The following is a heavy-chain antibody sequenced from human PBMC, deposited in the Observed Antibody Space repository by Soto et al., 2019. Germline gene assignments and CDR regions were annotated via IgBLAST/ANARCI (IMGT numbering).Heavy chain of an antibody. J-gene: IGHJ4*02. D-gene: IGHD1-26*01. CDR3: ARGRVGATTDYFDY. CDR1: GGSISRGGYY. Sequence: SETLSLTCSVSGGSISRGGYYWSWIRQHPGRGLEWIGYIYYSGNTYYNPFLKSRVTISVDTSKNQFSLKLSAVTAADTAVYYCARGRVGATTDYFDYWGQGTLVTVSS. CDR2: IYYSGNT. V-gene: IGHV4-31*03.